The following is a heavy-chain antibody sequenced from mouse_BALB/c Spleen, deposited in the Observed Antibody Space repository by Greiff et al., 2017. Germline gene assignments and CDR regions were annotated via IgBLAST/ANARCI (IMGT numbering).Heavy chain of an antibody. D-gene: IGHD2-1*01. CDR2: IYPGDGDT. CDR1: GYTFTSYW. CDR3: ARSIYYGNYSYFDY. V-gene: IGHV1-87*01. Sequence: VQLQQSGAELARPGASVKLSCKASGYTFTSYWMQWVKQRPGQGLEWIGAIYPGDGDTRYTQKFKGKATLTADKSSSTAYMQLSSLASEDSAVYYCARSIYYGNYSYFDYWGQGTTLTVSS. J-gene: IGHJ2*01.